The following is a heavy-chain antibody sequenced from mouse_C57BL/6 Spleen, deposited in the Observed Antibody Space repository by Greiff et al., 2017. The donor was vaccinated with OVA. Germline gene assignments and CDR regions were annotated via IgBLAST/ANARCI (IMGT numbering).Heavy chain of an antibody. D-gene: IGHD1-1*01. CDR2: INPSSGYT. V-gene: IGHV1-7*01. J-gene: IGHJ4*01. CDR3: ARPVVAKRAGLGAMDY. Sequence: QVHVKQSGAELAKPGASVKLSCKASGYTFTSYWMHWVKQRPGQGLEWIGYINPSSGYTKYNQKFKDKATLTADKSSSTAYMQLSSLTYEDSAVYYCARPVVAKRAGLGAMDYWGQGTSVTVSS. CDR1: GYTFTSYW.